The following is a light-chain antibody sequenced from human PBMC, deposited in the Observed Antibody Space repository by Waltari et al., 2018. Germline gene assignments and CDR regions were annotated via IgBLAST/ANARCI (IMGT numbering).Light chain of an antibody. CDR3: QVWDSSSDPVI. V-gene: IGLV3-21*04. CDR2: DDR. Sequence: SYVLTQTPSVSVAPRKTARITCGGDNIGTKSVHWYQQKPGQAPVLVIYDDRDRASGIPGRISGSNSGNTATRTISRVEAGDEADYYCQVWDSSSDPVIFGGGTKLTVL. J-gene: IGLJ2*01. CDR1: NIGTKS.